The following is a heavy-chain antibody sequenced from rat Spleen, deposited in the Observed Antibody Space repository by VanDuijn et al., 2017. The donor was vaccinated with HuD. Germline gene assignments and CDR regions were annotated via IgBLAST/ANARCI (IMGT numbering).Heavy chain of an antibody. CDR1: GFTFSNYY. V-gene: IGHV5-25*01. Sequence: EVQLVESGGGLVQPGRSLKLSCAASGFTFSNYYMAWVRQTPTKGLEWVASITNTGGSTYYPDSVKGRFTISRDNAQNTLYLQMSKLGSEDTAIYYCAREPGYFDYWGQGVRVTVSS. D-gene: IGHD1-12*03. J-gene: IGHJ2*01. CDR2: ITNTGGST. CDR3: AREPGYFDY.